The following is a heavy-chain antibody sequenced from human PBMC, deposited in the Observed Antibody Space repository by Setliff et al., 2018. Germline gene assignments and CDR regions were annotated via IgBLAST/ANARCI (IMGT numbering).Heavy chain of an antibody. D-gene: IGHD6-19*01. V-gene: IGHV1-46*03. J-gene: IGHJ3*02. CDR2: INPSGGGT. CDR3: ARVYLAGSGWDKANALDI. Sequence: ASVKVSCKASGYTFIYYYIHWVRQAPGQGLEWMGLINPSGGGTIYARKFQGSVTMARETSTSTVYMELSGLRSEDTAVYYCARVYLAGSGWDKANALDIWGQGTMVTVSS. CDR1: GYTFIYYY.